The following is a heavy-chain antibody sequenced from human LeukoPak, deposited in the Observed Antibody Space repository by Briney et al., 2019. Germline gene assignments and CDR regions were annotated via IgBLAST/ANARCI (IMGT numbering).Heavy chain of an antibody. CDR1: GFTFSSYS. J-gene: IGHJ4*02. CDR3: ARDYETTHF. V-gene: IGHV3-21*01. D-gene: IGHD4-17*01. Sequence: GGSLRLSCAASGFTFSSYSMNWVRQAPGKGLEWVSSISGSNSYIYYADSMKGRFTISRDNAKNSLYLQMNSLRADDTAVYYCARDYETTHFWGQGTLVTVSS. CDR2: ISGSNSYI.